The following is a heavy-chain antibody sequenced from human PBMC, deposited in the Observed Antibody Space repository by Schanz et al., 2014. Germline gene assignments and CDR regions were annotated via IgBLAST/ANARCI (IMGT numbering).Heavy chain of an antibody. CDR1: GSTFRNYG. V-gene: IGHV3-7*01. Sequence: EVQVVESGGDFVQPGGSLRLSCAVSGSTFRNYGMGWVRQAPGKGLEWVANIKQDESERSYVDSVKGRFTISRDNAKNSLYLQMNSLRAEDTAVYYCARDKGGYYPFDYWGQGTLVTVSS. CDR3: ARDKGGYYPFDY. J-gene: IGHJ4*02. D-gene: IGHD3-3*01. CDR2: IKQDESER.